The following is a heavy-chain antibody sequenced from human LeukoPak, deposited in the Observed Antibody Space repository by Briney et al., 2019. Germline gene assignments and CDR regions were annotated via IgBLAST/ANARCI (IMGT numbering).Heavy chain of an antibody. CDR1: GFTFSSYG. Sequence: PGGSLRLSCAASGFTFSSYGMHWVRQAPGKGLEWVAVIWYDGSNKYYADSVKGRFTISRDNSKNTLYLQMNSLRAEDTAVYYCARGRARGIQRRERYDYWGQGTLVTVSS. V-gene: IGHV3-33*01. CDR2: IWYDGSNK. J-gene: IGHJ4*02. CDR3: ARGRARGIQRRERYDY. D-gene: IGHD6-25*01.